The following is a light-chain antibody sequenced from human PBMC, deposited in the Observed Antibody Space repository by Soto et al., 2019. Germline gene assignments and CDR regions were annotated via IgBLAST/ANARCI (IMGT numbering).Light chain of an antibody. CDR1: QTISNY. Sequence: DIQMTQPPSSLSASVGDRVSITCRASQTISNYLNWYQQTPGTAPKVLIYAASSLQSGVPSRFSDSGSGTDFTLTISSLQAEDFANYYCQQTYNTPRTFGQGTVVEIK. CDR2: AAS. J-gene: IGKJ1*01. CDR3: QQTYNTPRT. V-gene: IGKV1-39*01.